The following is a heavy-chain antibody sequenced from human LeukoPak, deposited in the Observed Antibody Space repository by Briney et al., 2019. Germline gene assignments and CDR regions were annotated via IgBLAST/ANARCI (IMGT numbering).Heavy chain of an antibody. V-gene: IGHV4-30-2*01. D-gene: IGHD6-13*01. J-gene: IGHJ4*02. CDR1: GGSISSGGYS. CDR3: ARDPGLAAADTFRFDY. Sequence: RPSETLSLTCAVSGGSISSGGYSWSWIRQPPGKGLEWIGYIYHSGSTYYNPSLKSRVTISVDTSKNQFSLKLSSVTAADTAVYYCARDPGLAAADTFRFDYWGQGTLVTVSS. CDR2: IYHSGST.